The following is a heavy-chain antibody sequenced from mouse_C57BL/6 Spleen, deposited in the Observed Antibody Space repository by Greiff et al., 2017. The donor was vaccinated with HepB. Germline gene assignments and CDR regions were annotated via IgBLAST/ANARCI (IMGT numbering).Heavy chain of an antibody. Sequence: EVQLQQSGPVLVKPGASVKMSCKASGYTFTDYYMNWVKQSHGKSLEWIGVINPYNGGTSYNQKFKGKATLTVDKSSSTAYMELNSLTSEDSAVYYCARRTYYYAMDYWGQGTSVTVSS. J-gene: IGHJ4*01. CDR3: ARRTYYYAMDY. V-gene: IGHV1-19*01. CDR1: GYTFTDYY. CDR2: INPYNGGT.